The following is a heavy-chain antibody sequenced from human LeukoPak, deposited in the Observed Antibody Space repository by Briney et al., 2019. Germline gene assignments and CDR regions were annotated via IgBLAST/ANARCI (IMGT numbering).Heavy chain of an antibody. J-gene: IGHJ5*02. CDR3: ARDYIAAAGSFDP. Sequence: SETLSLTCTVSGGSISSYYWSWIRQPPGKGLEWIGYIYYSGSTNYKPSLTSRVTISVDTSKNQFSLKLSSVTAADTAVYYCARDYIAAAGSFDPWGQGTLVTVSS. CDR2: IYYSGST. V-gene: IGHV4-59*01. D-gene: IGHD6-13*01. CDR1: GGSISSYY.